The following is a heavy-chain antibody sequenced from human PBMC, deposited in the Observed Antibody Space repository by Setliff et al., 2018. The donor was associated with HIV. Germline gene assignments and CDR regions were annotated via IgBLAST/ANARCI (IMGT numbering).Heavy chain of an antibody. CDR2: IKQDGSEE. CDR3: AMSVIFDY. V-gene: IGHV3-7*03. Sequence: PGGSLRLSCAASGFTFSNYWMSWVRQAPGKGLEWVANIKQDGSEENYVSSVRGRFTISRDNAQSSLYLQMNSLRAEDTAVYYCAMSVIFDYWGQGALVTVSS. D-gene: IGHD3-10*01. CDR1: GFTFSNYW. J-gene: IGHJ4*02.